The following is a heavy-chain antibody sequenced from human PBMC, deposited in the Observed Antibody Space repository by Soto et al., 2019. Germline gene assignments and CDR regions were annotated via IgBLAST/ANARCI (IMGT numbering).Heavy chain of an antibody. V-gene: IGHV4-59*06. J-gene: IGHJ4*02. CDR2: IYYSGST. CDR3: ASRVDYDSSGSYFDY. Sequence: QVQLQESGPGLVKPSETLSLTCTVSGGSISSYYWSWIRQPPGKGLEWIGYIYYSGSTYYNPSLKSRVTISVDTSKNQFSLKLSSVTAADTAVYYCASRVDYDSSGSYFDYWGQGTLVTVSS. D-gene: IGHD3-22*01. CDR1: GGSISSYY.